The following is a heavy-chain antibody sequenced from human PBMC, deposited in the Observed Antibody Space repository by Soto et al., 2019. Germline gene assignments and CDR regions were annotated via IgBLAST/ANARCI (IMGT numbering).Heavy chain of an antibody. J-gene: IGHJ6*02. Sequence: PGGSLRLSCAASGFTFSDYYMSWIRQAPGKGLEWVSYISSSSSYTNYADSVKGRFTISRDNAKNTLYLQMNSLGAEDTAVYYCARDGGPRRQGLWFGEPDYYYYGMDVWGQGTTVTVSS. D-gene: IGHD3-10*01. CDR1: GFTFSDYY. V-gene: IGHV3-11*06. CDR2: ISSSSSYT. CDR3: ARDGGPRRQGLWFGEPDYYYYGMDV.